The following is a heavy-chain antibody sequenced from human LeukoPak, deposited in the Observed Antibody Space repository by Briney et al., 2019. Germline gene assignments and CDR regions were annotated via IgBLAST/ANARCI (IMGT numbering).Heavy chain of an antibody. V-gene: IGHV3-48*01. J-gene: IGHJ4*02. CDR2: IGSSVSTR. CDR3: AREGSDFWSGYSKGYFDY. D-gene: IGHD3-3*01. CDR1: GFTFSSYS. Sequence: GGSLRLSCAVSGFTFSSYSMNWVRRAPGKGLDWVSYIGSSVSTRYYAASVKGRFTISRDNGKHSLYLQMNGLRAEDTAVYYCAREGSDFWSGYSKGYFDYWGQGTLVTVSS.